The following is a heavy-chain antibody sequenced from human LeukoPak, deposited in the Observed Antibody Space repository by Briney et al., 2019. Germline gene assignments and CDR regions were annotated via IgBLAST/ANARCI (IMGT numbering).Heavy chain of an antibody. Sequence: GGSLRLSCAASGFTFSSYAMNWVRQAPGKGLEWVSAISGSGGTTDYADSVKGRFTISRDSSKNTLFLQMDSLRAEDTAVYYCAREYGSGSSSPFDYWGQGTLVTVSS. CDR2: ISGSGGTT. CDR3: AREYGSGSSSPFDY. J-gene: IGHJ4*02. CDR1: GFTFSSYA. V-gene: IGHV3-23*01. D-gene: IGHD3-10*01.